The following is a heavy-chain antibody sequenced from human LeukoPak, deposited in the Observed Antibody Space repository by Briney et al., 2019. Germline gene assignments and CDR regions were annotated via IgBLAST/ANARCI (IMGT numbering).Heavy chain of an antibody. CDR2: ISAYNGNT. Sequence: SVKVSCKASGYTFTSYGISWVRQAPGQGLEWMGWISAYNGNTNYAQKLQGRVTMTTDTSTSTAYMELRSLRSDDTAVYYCARDLVIGGIAAAGTGYWGQGTLVTVSS. CDR1: GYTFTSYG. J-gene: IGHJ4*02. V-gene: IGHV1-18*01. CDR3: ARDLVIGGIAAAGTGY. D-gene: IGHD6-13*01.